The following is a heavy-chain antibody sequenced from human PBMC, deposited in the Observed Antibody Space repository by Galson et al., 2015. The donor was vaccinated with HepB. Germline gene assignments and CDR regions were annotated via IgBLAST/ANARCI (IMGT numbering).Heavy chain of an antibody. CDR3: ARDRGSSPYSFDV. D-gene: IGHD6-6*01. V-gene: IGHV6-1*01. CDR1: GDSVSSKSAG. J-gene: IGHJ6*02. Sequence: CAISGDSVSSKSAGWNRIRQSPSRGLEWLGRTYYRSKWYNDYVVSVKSRISINPDTSKNQFSLHLNSVTPDDTGVYFCARDRGSSPYSFDVWGRGTTVTVSS. CDR2: TYYRSKWYN.